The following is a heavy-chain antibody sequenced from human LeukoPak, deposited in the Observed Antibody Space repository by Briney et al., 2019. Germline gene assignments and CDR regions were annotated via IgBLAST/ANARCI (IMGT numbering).Heavy chain of an antibody. V-gene: IGHV4-59*01. J-gene: IGHJ4*02. Sequence: SETLSLTCIVSAGSISGYFWSWIRQPPGKGLEWIGYIYYTGSTNYNPSLKSRVTMSVDTSKNQFSLKLNSVTAADTAVYYCARSTVDYGDYALAYWGQGTLVTVSS. CDR1: AGSISGYF. D-gene: IGHD4-17*01. CDR3: ARSTVDYGDYALAY. CDR2: IYYTGST.